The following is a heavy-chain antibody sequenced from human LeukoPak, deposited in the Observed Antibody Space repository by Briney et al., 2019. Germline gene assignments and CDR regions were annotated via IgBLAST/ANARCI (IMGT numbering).Heavy chain of an antibody. CDR3: AGVIVAGPLSWFDS. CDR1: GYTFTSYG. CDR2: ISTHNGNT. D-gene: IGHD6-13*01. V-gene: IGHV1-18*01. J-gene: IGHJ5*01. Sequence: GASVQVSCKASGYTFTSYGISWVRQAPGQGLEWMGWISTHNGNTNYAQKLQGRVTMTTDTSTSTAHMELRSLRSDDTALYYCAGVIVAGPLSWFDSWGQGTLVIVSS.